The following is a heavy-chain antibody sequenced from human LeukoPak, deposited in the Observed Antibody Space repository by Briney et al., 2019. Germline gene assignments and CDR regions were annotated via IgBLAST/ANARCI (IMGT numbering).Heavy chain of an antibody. CDR2: ISHGNGNT. CDR3: ARDRDYSNTKRGFDY. V-gene: IGHV1-18*01. CDR1: GFPSNSIG. D-gene: IGHD4-11*01. Sequence: ASVKVSCQASGFPSNSIGVAWVRQAPGQGLEWSGWISHGNGNTHYLDTLQGRITVTRERSTGTVYMELRSLRVDDTAVYYCARDRDYSNTKRGFDYWGQGTLVTVSS. J-gene: IGHJ4*02.